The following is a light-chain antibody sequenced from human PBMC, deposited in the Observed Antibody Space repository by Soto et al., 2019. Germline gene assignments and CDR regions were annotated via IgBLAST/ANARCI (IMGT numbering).Light chain of an antibody. CDR3: KQSYSTPET. CDR1: QSISSY. V-gene: IGKV1-39*01. J-gene: IGKJ1*01. Sequence: DIQMTRAPLSLSASVGDGVTITCRAHQSISSYLNCYQQKPGKAPKILISAASSLQRGDPSRFSGSGSGTDFPLTISSLQPEDFATYYCKQSYSTPETFGQGTKVDIK. CDR2: AAS.